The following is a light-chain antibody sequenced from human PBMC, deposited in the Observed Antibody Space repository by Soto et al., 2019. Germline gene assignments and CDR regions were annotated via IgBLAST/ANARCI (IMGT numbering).Light chain of an antibody. CDR3: QQYGNSRT. V-gene: IGKV3-20*01. J-gene: IGKJ1*01. Sequence: EVVMTQSPATLSVSPGERATLSCRASQTVSSNYLAWYQPQPGQAPRLLIHGASSTATGIPDRFSGSGSGTDFTITISRLEPEDFAVYDCQQYGNSRTFGQGTKVDIK. CDR2: GAS. CDR1: QTVSSNY.